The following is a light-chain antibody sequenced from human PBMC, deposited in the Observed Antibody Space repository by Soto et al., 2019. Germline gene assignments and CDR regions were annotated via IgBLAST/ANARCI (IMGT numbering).Light chain of an antibody. Sequence: QSALTQPPSAAGSPGQSVTISCTGTSSDVGGYKYVSWYQQHPGNAPRLIIYEVTKRPSGVPDRFSGSKSGNTASLTVSGLQAEDEADYYCSSYAGLNTLDVFGTGTKVTVL. CDR1: SSDVGGYKY. CDR2: EVT. CDR3: SSYAGLNTLDV. J-gene: IGLJ1*01. V-gene: IGLV2-8*01.